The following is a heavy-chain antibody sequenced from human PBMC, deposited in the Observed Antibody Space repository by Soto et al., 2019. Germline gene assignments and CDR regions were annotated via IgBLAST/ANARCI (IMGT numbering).Heavy chain of an antibody. V-gene: IGHV1-69*13. CDR3: AREDYYDSSGYTNWFDP. CDR2: IIPNFGTA. Sequence: ASVKVSCKASGGTFSSYAISWVRQAPGQGLEWMGGIIPNFGTANYAQKFQGRVTITADESTSTAYMELSSLRSEDTAVYYCAREDYYDSSGYTNWFDPWGQGTLVTVSS. D-gene: IGHD3-22*01. J-gene: IGHJ5*02. CDR1: GGTFSSYA.